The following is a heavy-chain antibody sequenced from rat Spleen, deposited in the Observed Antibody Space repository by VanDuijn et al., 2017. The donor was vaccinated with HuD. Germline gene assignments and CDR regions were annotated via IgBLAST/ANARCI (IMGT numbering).Heavy chain of an antibody. CDR3: ARGYTLDY. CDR1: GFTFSDYY. V-gene: IGHV5-7*01. Sequence: EVQLVESDGGLVQPGRSLKLSCAASGFTFSDYYMAWVRQAPKKGLEWVATISHDGSGTDYRDSVKGRFTVSRDNAKSTLYLQMDSLRSEDTATYYCARGYTLDYWGQGVMVTVSS. J-gene: IGHJ2*01. CDR2: ISHDGSGT. D-gene: IGHD1-11*01.